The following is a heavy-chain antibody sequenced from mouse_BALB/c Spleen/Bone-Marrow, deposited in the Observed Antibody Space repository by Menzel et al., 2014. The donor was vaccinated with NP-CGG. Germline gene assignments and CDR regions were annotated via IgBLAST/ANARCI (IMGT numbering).Heavy chain of an antibody. D-gene: IGHD3-3*01. Sequence: QVQLQQSGAELVKPGASVKLSCKASGYTFTRYYMYWVKQRPGQGLEWIGGINPTTGGTHLNERFKTKATLTVDKSSSTAYMQLSSLTSEDSAVYYCSLLGDYWGQGTTLTVSS. CDR1: GYTFTRYY. CDR3: SLLGDY. CDR2: INPTTGGT. V-gene: IGHV1S81*02. J-gene: IGHJ2*01.